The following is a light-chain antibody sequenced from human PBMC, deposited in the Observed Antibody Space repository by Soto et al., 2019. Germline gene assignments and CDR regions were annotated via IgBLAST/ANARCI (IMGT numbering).Light chain of an antibody. CDR2: DVS. CDR3: SSYTSSSTRV. V-gene: IGLV2-14*01. CDR1: RSYVGGYKY. Sequence: QSVLTQPAPLSGSPGQSVTLSFTGNRSYVGGYKYVSWYQQHPGEAPKLMIYDVSNRPSGVSNRFSGSKSGNTASLTISGLQAEDEADYYCSSYTSSSTRVFGTGTKVTVL. J-gene: IGLJ1*01.